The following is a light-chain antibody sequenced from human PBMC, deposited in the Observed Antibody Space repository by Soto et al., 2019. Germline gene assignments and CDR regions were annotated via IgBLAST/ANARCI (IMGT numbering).Light chain of an antibody. V-gene: IGKV1-39*01. J-gene: IGKJ4*01. CDR2: AAS. CDR3: QQTHTTLT. CDR1: QSISTY. Sequence: DIQMTQSPSSLSASVGDRVTITCRASQSISTYLNWYQQKPGKVPKLLIYAASSLQSGVPSRFSGSRSRTDFTLTISSLQPEDFATYYCQQTHTTLTFGGGTTVEIK.